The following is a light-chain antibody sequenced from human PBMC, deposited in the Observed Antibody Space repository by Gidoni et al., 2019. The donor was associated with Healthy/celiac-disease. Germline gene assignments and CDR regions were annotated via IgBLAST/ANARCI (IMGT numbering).Light chain of an antibody. CDR1: SPNIGSNT. CDR3: AAWDDSLNGVV. V-gene: IGLV1-44*01. Sequence: QSVLTQPPSASGTPGQRVTISCSGSSPNIGSNTVNWYQQLPGTAPKLLIYSNNQRPSGVPDRFSGSKSGPSASLAISGRQSEDEADYYCAAWDDSLNGVVFGGGTKLTVL. J-gene: IGLJ2*01. CDR2: SNN.